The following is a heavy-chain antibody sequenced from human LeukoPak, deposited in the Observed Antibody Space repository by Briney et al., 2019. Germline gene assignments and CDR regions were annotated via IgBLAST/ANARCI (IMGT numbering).Heavy chain of an antibody. J-gene: IGHJ3*02. D-gene: IGHD4-17*01. CDR1: GGSISSYY. V-gene: IGHV4-59*12. CDR3: ARDPSYGDDALDI. Sequence: PSETLSLTCTVSGGSISSYYWSWIRQPPGKGLEWIGYIYYSGSTNYNPSLKSRVTISVDTSKNQFSLKLSSVTAADTAVYYCARDPSYGDDALDIWGQGTMVTVSS. CDR2: IYYSGST.